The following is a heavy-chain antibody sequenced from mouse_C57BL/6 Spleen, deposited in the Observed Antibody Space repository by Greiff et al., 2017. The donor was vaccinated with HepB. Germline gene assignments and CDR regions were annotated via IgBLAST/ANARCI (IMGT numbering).Heavy chain of an antibody. D-gene: IGHD2-2*01. CDR3: AREGYGFAY. V-gene: IGHV1-50*01. J-gene: IGHJ3*01. CDR1: GYTFTSYW. CDR2: IDPSDSYT. Sequence: QVQLKEPGAELVKPGASVKLSCKASGYTFTSYWMQWVKQRPGQGLEWIGEIDPSDSYTNYNQKFKGKATLTVDTSSSTAYMQLSSLTSEDSAVYYCAREGYGFAYWGQGTLVTVSA.